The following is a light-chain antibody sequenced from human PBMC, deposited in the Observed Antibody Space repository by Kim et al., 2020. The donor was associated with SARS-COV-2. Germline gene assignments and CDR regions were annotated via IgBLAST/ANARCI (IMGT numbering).Light chain of an antibody. Sequence: QRVTISCSGSDSNVGHSAVNWFQHLPGKAPRTVIYYDDLLPSGVSDPFSGSQSGTSASLAISGLLSEDEADYYCAVWDDSLKGVVFGGGTQLTVL. J-gene: IGLJ2*01. CDR3: AVWDDSLKGVV. CDR1: DSNVGHSA. V-gene: IGLV1-36*01. CDR2: YDD.